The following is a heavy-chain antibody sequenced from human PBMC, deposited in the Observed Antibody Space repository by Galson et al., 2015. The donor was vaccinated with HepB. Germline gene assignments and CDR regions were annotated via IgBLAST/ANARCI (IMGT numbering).Heavy chain of an antibody. V-gene: IGHV3-23*01. Sequence: SLRLSCAASGFTFSSYAMSWVRQAPGKGLEWVSAISGSGGSTYYADSVKGRFTISRDNSKNTLYLQMNSLRADDTAVYYCAKDLGWSGESSRGAFDIWGQGTMVTVSS. CDR2: ISGSGGST. J-gene: IGHJ3*02. CDR3: AKDLGWSGESSRGAFDI. D-gene: IGHD3-10*01. CDR1: GFTFSSYA.